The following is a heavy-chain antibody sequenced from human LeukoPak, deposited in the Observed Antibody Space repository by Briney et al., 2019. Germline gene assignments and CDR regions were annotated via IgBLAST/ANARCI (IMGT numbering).Heavy chain of an antibody. D-gene: IGHD3-22*01. CDR3: ARDLRGYPY. Sequence: GGSLRLSCAASAFTFTTYSMNWVRQAPEKGLEWVSFVSSTSRFISYADSVKGRFTISRDNAKNSLYLQMTSLRAEDTAVYYCARDLRGYPYWGQGTLVTVSS. V-gene: IGHV3-21*01. J-gene: IGHJ1*01. CDR1: AFTFTTYS. CDR2: VSSTSRFI.